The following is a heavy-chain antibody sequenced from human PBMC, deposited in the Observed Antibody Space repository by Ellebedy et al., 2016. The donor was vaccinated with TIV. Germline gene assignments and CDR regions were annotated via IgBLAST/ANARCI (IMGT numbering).Heavy chain of an antibody. CDR1: GFTFNTYA. CDR2: ISAPGVTT. D-gene: IGHD6-19*01. Sequence: GESLKISCAASGFTFNTYAMTWVRQAPGKGLEWVSAISAPGVTTYYADSVKGRFTISRDNSKNTLYLQMNSLRAEDTAVYYCAKIGQWSWIDSWGQGTLVTVSS. J-gene: IGHJ5*01. V-gene: IGHV3-23*01. CDR3: AKIGQWSWIDS.